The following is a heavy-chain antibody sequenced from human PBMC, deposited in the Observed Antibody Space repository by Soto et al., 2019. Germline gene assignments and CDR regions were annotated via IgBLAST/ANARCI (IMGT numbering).Heavy chain of an antibody. V-gene: IGHV4-4*02. CDR1: SGSISSSNW. CDR3: ARLPNGDYYFDY. CDR2: IYHSGST. Sequence: PSETLSLTCAVSSGSISSSNWWSWVRQPPGKGLEWIGEIYHSGSTNYNPSLKSRVTISVDKSKNQFSLKLSSVTAADTAVYYCARLPNGDYYFDYWGQGTLVTVSS. D-gene: IGHD4-17*01. J-gene: IGHJ4*02.